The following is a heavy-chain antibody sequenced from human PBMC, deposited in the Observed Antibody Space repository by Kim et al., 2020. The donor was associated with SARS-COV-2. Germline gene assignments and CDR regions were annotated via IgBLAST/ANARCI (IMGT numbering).Heavy chain of an antibody. J-gene: IGHJ4*02. D-gene: IGHD1-26*01. V-gene: IGHV1-3*01. CDR3: ARQIVGATLGTDY. Sequence: YSPKFQGRVTITRDTSASTAYMELSSLRSEDTAVYYCARQIVGATLGTDYWGQGTLVTVSS.